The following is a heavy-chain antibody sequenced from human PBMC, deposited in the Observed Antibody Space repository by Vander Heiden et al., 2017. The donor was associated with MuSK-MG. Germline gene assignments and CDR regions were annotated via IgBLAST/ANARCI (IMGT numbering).Heavy chain of an antibody. V-gene: IGHV1-8*01. CDR3: ARVMLVVVPAAGGYYYYYGMDV. CDR1: GYTFTSYD. J-gene: IGHJ6*02. Sequence: QVQPVQSGAEVKKPGASVKVSCKASGYTFTSYDINWVRQATGQGLEWMGWMNPNSGNTGYAQKFQGRVTMTRNTSISTAYMELSSLRSEDTAVYYCARVMLVVVPAAGGYYYYYGMDVWGQGTTVTVSS. D-gene: IGHD2-2*01. CDR2: MNPNSGNT.